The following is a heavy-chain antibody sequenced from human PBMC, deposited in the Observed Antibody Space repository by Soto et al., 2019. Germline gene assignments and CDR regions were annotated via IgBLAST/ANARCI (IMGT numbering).Heavy chain of an antibody. CDR1: GFTFSGSA. J-gene: IGHJ6*02. Sequence: EVQLVESGGGLVQPGGSLKLSCAASGFTFSGSAMHWVRQASGKGLEWVGRIRSKANSYATAYAASVKGRFTISRDDSXXTAYRQMKSLKTEDTAVYYCTRRIAVAGYYYGMDVWGQGTTVTVSS. V-gene: IGHV3-73*01. CDR3: TRRIAVAGYYYGMDV. CDR2: IRSKANSYAT. D-gene: IGHD6-19*01.